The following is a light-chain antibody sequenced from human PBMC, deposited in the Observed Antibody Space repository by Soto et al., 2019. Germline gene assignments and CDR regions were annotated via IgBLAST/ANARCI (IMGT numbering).Light chain of an antibody. V-gene: IGKV1-39*01. CDR1: QTISTY. Sequence: IQMTQSPSSLSASVGDRVTITCRASQTISTYLNWYQQKPGKAPKLLIYAASSLHSGVPSRFSGSGSATDFTLTISTLQPEDFATYYCQQSYTTPLTFGPGTRVDVK. CDR2: AAS. J-gene: IGKJ3*01. CDR3: QQSYTTPLT.